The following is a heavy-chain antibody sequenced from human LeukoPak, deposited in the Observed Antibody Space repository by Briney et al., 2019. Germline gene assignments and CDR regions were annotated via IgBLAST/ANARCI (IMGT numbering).Heavy chain of an antibody. CDR3: ARQGYCSGGSCYSNYYYGMDV. V-gene: IGHV4-59*08. D-gene: IGHD2-15*01. CDR2: TYHSGST. CDR1: GASISSYY. Sequence: PSETLSLTCAVSGASISSYYWSWIRQPPGKGLDWIGYTYHSGSTKYNPSLKSRVTISVDTSKNQFSLKLSSVTAADTAVYYCARQGYCSGGSCYSNYYYGMDVWGQGTTVTVSS. J-gene: IGHJ6*02.